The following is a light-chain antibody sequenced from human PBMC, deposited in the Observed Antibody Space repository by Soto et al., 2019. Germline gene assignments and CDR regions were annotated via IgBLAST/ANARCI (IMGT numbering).Light chain of an antibody. CDR3: QQSFTTWT. CDR2: AAS. Sequence: DIQRSHSPSSLSASVLYIVTITFRASQSVGNFLNWYQQKPGLPPKYLIYAASNLQSGVPSRFSGSGSGTDFTLTISNLQPEDFATYYCQQSFTTWTFGQGTKVDIK. CDR1: QSVGNF. V-gene: IGKV1-39*01. J-gene: IGKJ1*01.